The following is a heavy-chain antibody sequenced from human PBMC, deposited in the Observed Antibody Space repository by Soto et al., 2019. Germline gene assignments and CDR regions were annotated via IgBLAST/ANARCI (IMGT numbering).Heavy chain of an antibody. Sequence: QTLSLTCAISGDSVSSNSAAWNWVRQSPSRGLEWLGRTYYRSQWYNDYAVSVKSRITIYPDTSKNHFSLQLNSVTPEDTAVYYCARDSGSAAAGSFDFWGQGTLVTVSS. CDR2: TYYRSQWYN. V-gene: IGHV6-1*01. J-gene: IGHJ4*02. CDR3: ARDSGSAAAGSFDF. CDR1: GDSVSSNSAA. D-gene: IGHD6-13*01.